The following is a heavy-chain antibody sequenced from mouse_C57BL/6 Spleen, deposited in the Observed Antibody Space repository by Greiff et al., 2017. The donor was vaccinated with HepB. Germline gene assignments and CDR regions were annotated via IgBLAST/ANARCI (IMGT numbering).Heavy chain of an antibody. J-gene: IGHJ2*01. Sequence: ESGPGILQSSQTLSLTCSFSGFSLSTSGMGVSWIRQPSGKGLEWLAHIYWDDDKRYNPSLKSRLTISKDTSRNQVFLKITSVDTADTATYYCARNYGSSRDYWGQGTTLTVSS. CDR2: IYWDDDK. CDR3: ARNYGSSRDY. V-gene: IGHV8-12*01. CDR1: GFSLSTSGMG. D-gene: IGHD1-1*01.